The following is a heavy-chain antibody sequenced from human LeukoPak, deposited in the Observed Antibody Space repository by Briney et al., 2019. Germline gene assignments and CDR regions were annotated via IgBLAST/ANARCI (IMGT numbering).Heavy chain of an antibody. Sequence: GASVKVSCKASGYTFTGYYMHWVRQAPGQGLEWMGRINPNSGGTNYAQKFQGRVTMTRDTSIGTAYMELSRLRSDDTAVYYCARDDDSSGYAFDIWGQGTMVTVSS. CDR3: ARDDDSSGYAFDI. V-gene: IGHV1-2*06. CDR2: INPNSGGT. CDR1: GYTFTGYY. J-gene: IGHJ3*02. D-gene: IGHD3-22*01.